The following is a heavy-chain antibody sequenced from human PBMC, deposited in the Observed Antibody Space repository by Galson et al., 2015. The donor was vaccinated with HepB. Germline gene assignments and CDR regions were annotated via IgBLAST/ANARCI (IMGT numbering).Heavy chain of an antibody. D-gene: IGHD5-24*01. J-gene: IGHJ3*01. CDR3: VSGYTPSKIHDSFDF. CDR1: AASMADIHSG. CDR2: FDYTGSP. V-gene: IGHV4-39*01. Sequence: SQSLSLACSVSAASMADIHSGCGWVRQPPVRGLECIGPFDYTGSPHYNPNLKSRVTVSVDPSKSQVSLKLSSVTAADTAVYYCVSGYTPSKIHDSFDFWGQGTVVTVSS.